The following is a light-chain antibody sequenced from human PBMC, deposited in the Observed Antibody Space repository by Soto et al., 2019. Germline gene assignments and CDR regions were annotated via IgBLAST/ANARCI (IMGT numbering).Light chain of an antibody. CDR2: DAS. CDR1: RSVSTS. J-gene: IGKJ1*01. V-gene: IGKV3-11*01. Sequence: EIVLTQSPATLSLSPGERATLSCRASRSVSTSLAWFQQKTGQAPRLLMYDASNRATGIPARFSGSGSGTDFTLAISSLGPEDFAVYYCQQRDNWPWTFGQGTKVDIK. CDR3: QQRDNWPWT.